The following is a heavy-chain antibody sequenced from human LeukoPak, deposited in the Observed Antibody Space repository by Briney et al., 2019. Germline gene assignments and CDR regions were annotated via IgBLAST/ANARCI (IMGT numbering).Heavy chain of an antibody. CDR1: GGSIGSYY. CDR3: ARLEARYSYGPFDY. J-gene: IGHJ4*02. D-gene: IGHD5-18*01. Sequence: SETLSLTCTVSGGSIGSYYWSWIRQPPGKGLEWIGYIYYSGSTNYNPSLKSRVTISVDTSKNQFSLKLSSVTAADTAVYYCARLEARYSYGPFDYWGQGTLVTVSS. CDR2: IYYSGST. V-gene: IGHV4-59*08.